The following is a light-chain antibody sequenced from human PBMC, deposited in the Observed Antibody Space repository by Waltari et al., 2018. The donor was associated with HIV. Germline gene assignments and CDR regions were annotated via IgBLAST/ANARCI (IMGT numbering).Light chain of an antibody. Sequence: EIALTHSAATLSVSPGERAPLSCRASQTVSTNLAWYQQKPGQAPRVLIYDASTRATGTPARFSGSGSGTEFTLTISSLQSEDFAVYFCKQYNDWPTTFGQGTKVEIK. J-gene: IGKJ1*01. CDR2: DAS. CDR1: QTVSTN. CDR3: KQYNDWPTT. V-gene: IGKV3-15*01.